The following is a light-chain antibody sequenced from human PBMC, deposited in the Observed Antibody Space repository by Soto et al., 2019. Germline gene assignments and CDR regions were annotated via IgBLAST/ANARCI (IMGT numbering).Light chain of an antibody. J-gene: IGLJ2*01. V-gene: IGLV2-14*01. CDR2: DVS. CDR3: SSYTSSSTPHVV. Sequence: QSALTQPASVSGSPGQSITISCTGTSSDVGGYNYVSWYQQHPGKAPKLMIYDVSNRPSGVSNRFSGSKSGNTASLTISGLQAENEADYYCSSYTSSSTPHVVFGGGTQLTVL. CDR1: SSDVGGYNY.